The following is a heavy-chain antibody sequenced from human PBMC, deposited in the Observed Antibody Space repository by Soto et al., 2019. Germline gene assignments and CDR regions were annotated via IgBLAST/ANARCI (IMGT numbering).Heavy chain of an antibody. D-gene: IGHD2-15*01. CDR2: IIPIFGTA. CDR1: GGTFSSYA. J-gene: IGHJ5*02. Sequence: QVQLVQSGAEVKKPGSSVKVSCKASGGTFSSYAISWVRQAPGQGLEWMGGIIPIFGTANYAQKFQGRVTSTADESTSTAYMELSSLRSEDTAVYYCARPYCSGGSCYFWFDPWGQGTLVTVSS. V-gene: IGHV1-69*12. CDR3: ARPYCSGGSCYFWFDP.